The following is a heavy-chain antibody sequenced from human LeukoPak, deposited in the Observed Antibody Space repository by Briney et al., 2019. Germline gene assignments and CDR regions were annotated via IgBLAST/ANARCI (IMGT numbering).Heavy chain of an antibody. Sequence: GGSLRLSCAASGFTFSSYGMHWVRQAPGRGLERVAVISYDGSNKYYADSVKGRFTISRDNSKNTPYLQMNSLRAEDTAVYYCAKDFRVYYGSGSYYGMDVWGQGTTVTVSS. CDR3: AKDFRVYYGSGSYYGMDV. D-gene: IGHD3-10*01. CDR1: GFTFSSYG. CDR2: ISYDGSNK. V-gene: IGHV3-30*18. J-gene: IGHJ6*02.